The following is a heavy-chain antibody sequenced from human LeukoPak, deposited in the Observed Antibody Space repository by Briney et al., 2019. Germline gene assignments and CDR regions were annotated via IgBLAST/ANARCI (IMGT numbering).Heavy chain of an antibody. CDR2: NSAYNGNT. D-gene: IGHD3-9*01. CDR1: GYTFTSYG. CDR3: ARQGLRYFDWLPYFDY. Sequence: ASVKVSCKASGYTFTSYGISWVRRAPGQGLEWMGWNSAYNGNTNYAQKLQGRVTMTTDTSTSTAYMELRSLRSDDTAVYYCARQGLRYFDWLPYFDYWGQGTLVTVSS. J-gene: IGHJ4*02. V-gene: IGHV1-18*01.